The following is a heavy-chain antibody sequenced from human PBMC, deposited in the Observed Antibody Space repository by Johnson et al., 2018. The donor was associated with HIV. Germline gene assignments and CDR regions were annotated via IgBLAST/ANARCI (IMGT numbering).Heavy chain of an antibody. Sequence: QVQLVESGGGVVQPGRSLRLSCAASGFTFSSYAMHWVRQAPGKGLEWVAVISYDGSNKYYADSLKARFTISRDNSKNTLYLQMNSLRAEDTAVYYCARVSQQQWGVYDAFDIWGQGTMVTVSS. CDR1: GFTFSSYA. D-gene: IGHD6-13*01. CDR2: ISYDGSNK. V-gene: IGHV3-30-3*01. CDR3: ARVSQQQWGVYDAFDI. J-gene: IGHJ3*02.